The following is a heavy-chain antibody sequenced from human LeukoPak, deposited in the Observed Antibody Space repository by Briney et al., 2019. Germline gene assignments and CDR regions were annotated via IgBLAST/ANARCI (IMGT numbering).Heavy chain of an antibody. D-gene: IGHD2-15*01. V-gene: IGHV4-4*07. Sequence: SETLSLTCTVSGGSISSYYWSWIRQPAGKGLEWIGRIYISGSGSTNYNPSLKSRVTISVDTSKNQFSLKLSSVTAADTAVYYCARSVEGYCSGGSCYSYYYYMDVWGKGTTVTVSS. CDR2: IYISGSGST. CDR1: GGSISSYY. J-gene: IGHJ6*03. CDR3: ARSVEGYCSGGSCYSYYYYMDV.